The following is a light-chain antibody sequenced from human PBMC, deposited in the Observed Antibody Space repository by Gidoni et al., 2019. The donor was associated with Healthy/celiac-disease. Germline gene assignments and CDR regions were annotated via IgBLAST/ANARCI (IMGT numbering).Light chain of an antibody. Sequence: DIQMTQSPSSLSASVGDRVTITCQASQDISNYLNWYQQKPGKAPKLLVYAASTLETGVPSRFSGSGSGADFTFTISSLQPEDIATYYCQQYADVPYTFGQGTKLEIK. V-gene: IGKV1-33*01. CDR1: QDISNY. CDR2: AAS. J-gene: IGKJ2*01. CDR3: QQYADVPYT.